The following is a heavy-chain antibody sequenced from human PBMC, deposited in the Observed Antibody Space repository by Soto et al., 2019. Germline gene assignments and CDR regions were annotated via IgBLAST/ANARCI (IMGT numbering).Heavy chain of an antibody. V-gene: IGHV4-61*01. D-gene: IGHD2-15*01. CDR2: IYYSGST. CDR3: ARESVGFCGGSCYYYYGMDV. Sequence: SETLSLTCTVSGCSVSSGSYYWGWIRQPPGKGMDWIGYIYYSGSTNYNPSLKSRVTISVDTSKNQFSLKLSSVTAADTAVYYCARESVGFCGGSCYYYYGMDVWGQGTTVTVSS. CDR1: GCSVSSGSYY. J-gene: IGHJ6*02.